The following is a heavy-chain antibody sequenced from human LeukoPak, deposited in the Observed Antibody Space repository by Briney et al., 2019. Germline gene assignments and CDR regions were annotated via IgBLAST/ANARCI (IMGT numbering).Heavy chain of an antibody. J-gene: IGHJ4*02. CDR3: ARGLGYYGSGSPLHYFDY. D-gene: IGHD3-10*01. Sequence: TLSLTCTVSGGSISSGGYYWSWIRQHPGKGLEWIGYIYYSGSTYYNPSLKSRVTISVDTSKNQFSLKLSSVTAADTAVYYCARGLGYYGSGSPLHYFDYWGQGTLVTVSS. CDR1: GGSISSGGYY. CDR2: IYYSGST. V-gene: IGHV4-31*03.